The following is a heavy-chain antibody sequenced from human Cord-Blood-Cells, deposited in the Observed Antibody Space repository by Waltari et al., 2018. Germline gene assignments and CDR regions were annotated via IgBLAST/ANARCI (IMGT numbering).Heavy chain of an antibody. Sequence: QVQLVQSGAEVKKPGASVKVSCKASGYPFTSYAMHWVRPAPGQRLEWMGWINAGNGNTKYSQKFQGRVTITRDTSASTAYMELSSLRSEDTAVYYCARDSKVRGVITTSTHPHFDYWGQGTLVTVSS. J-gene: IGHJ4*02. D-gene: IGHD3-10*01. CDR2: INAGNGNT. CDR1: GYPFTSYA. CDR3: ARDSKVRGVITTSTHPHFDY. V-gene: IGHV1-3*01.